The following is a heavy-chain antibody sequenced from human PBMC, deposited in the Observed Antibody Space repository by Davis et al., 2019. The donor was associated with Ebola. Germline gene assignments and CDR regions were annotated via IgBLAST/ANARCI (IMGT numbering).Heavy chain of an antibody. D-gene: IGHD6-19*01. CDR3: AKDLVSGWYLYYGMDV. Sequence: GGSLRLSCAASGFTFSSYAMSWVRQAPGKGLEWVSAISGSGGSTYYADSVKGRFTISRDNSKNTLYLQMNSLRAEDTAVYYCAKDLVSGWYLYYGMDVWGQGTTVTVSS. V-gene: IGHV3-23*01. CDR1: GFTFSSYA. CDR2: ISGSGGST. J-gene: IGHJ6*02.